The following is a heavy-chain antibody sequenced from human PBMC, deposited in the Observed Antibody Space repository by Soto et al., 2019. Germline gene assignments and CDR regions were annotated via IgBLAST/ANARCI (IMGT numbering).Heavy chain of an antibody. CDR1: GFTVSSNY. D-gene: IGHD6-6*01. Sequence: GGSLRLSCAASGFTVSSNYMSWVRQAPGKGLEWVSVIYSGGSTYYADSVKGRFTISRDNSKNTLYLQMNSLRAEDTAVYYCARDKGSSSRLPYYYYYGMDVWGQGTTVTVSS. CDR2: IYSGGST. V-gene: IGHV3-53*01. J-gene: IGHJ6*02. CDR3: ARDKGSSSRLPYYYYYGMDV.